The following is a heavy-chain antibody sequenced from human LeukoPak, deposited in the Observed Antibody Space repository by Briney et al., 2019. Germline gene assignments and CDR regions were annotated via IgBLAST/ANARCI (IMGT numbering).Heavy chain of an antibody. D-gene: IGHD6-13*01. CDR3: AREVAAADFDY. Sequence: HSGRSLRLSCAASGFTFSSYGVHWVRQAPGKGLEWVAVIWYDGSNKYYADSVKGRFTISRDNSKNTLYLQMNSLRAEDTAVYYCAREVAAADFDYWGQGTLVTVSS. V-gene: IGHV3-33*01. CDR1: GFTFSSYG. J-gene: IGHJ4*02. CDR2: IWYDGSNK.